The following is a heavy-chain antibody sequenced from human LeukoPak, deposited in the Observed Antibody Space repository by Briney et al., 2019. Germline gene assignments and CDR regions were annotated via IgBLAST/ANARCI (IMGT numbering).Heavy chain of an antibody. CDR1: GGSISSSSYY. J-gene: IGHJ4*02. CDR3: ARVGRGY. CDR2: INHSGST. V-gene: IGHV4-39*07. Sequence: SETLSLTCTVSGGSISSSSYYWGWIRQPPGKGLEWIGEINHSGSTNYNPSLKSRVTISVDTSKNQFSLKLSSVTAADTAVYYCARVGRGYWGQGTLVTVSS.